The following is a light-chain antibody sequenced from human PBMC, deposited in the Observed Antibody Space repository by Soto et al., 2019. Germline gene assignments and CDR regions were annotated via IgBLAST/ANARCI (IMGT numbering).Light chain of an antibody. CDR1: QSVNTN. CDR2: DAS. J-gene: IGKJ5*01. Sequence: EIVMTQSPATLSVSPGERATFSCRASQSVNTNLAWYQQKPGQAPRLLIYDASNRATGIPARFSGSGSGTDFTLTISSLEPEDFAVYYCQQRSNWITFGQGTRLEIK. V-gene: IGKV3-11*01. CDR3: QQRSNWIT.